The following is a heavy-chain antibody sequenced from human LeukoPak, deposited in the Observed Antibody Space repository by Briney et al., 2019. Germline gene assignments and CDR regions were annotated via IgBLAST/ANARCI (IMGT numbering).Heavy chain of an antibody. D-gene: IGHD3-9*01. V-gene: IGHV3-7*01. CDR3: AREMAYYDILTGYYTEPRGAFDI. CDR1: GFAFSRSW. CDR2: IQPDGSEQ. Sequence: GGSLRLSCVASGFAFSRSWMSWVRQAPGKGLEWVGNIQPDGSEQYPVDSVKGRFTISRDNSNNTLFLQMNSLRAEDTAVYYCAREMAYYDILTGYYTEPRGAFDIWGQGTMVTVSS. J-gene: IGHJ3*02.